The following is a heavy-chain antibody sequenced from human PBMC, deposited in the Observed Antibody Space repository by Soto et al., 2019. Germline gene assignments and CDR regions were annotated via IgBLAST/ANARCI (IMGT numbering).Heavy chain of an antibody. J-gene: IGHJ4*02. D-gene: IGHD2-15*01. Sequence: QVQLQESGPGLVKPSETLSLNCTVSGGSISSFYWSWVRQTPGKGLEWIGYISYSGSTNYNPSLNSRVTISVDTSKKQFSLKLTSVPTADTAVYYCTRRQGSYLDQWGQGTLVTVSS. CDR1: GGSISSFY. CDR2: ISYSGST. V-gene: IGHV4-59*01. CDR3: TRRQGSYLDQ.